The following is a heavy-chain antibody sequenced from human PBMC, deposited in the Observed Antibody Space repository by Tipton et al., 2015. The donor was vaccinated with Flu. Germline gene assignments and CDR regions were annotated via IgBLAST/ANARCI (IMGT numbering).Heavy chain of an antibody. CDR3: AGRNVVVVPAPDY. J-gene: IGHJ4*02. D-gene: IGHD2-15*01. CDR1: GGSISGSSYY. Sequence: TLSLTCTVSGGSISGSSYYWVWIRQPPGRGLDWIGSIYYSGSTYYNPSLKSRVTISADTSKNQFSLKLSSVTAADTAVYYCAGRNVVVVPAPDYWGQGTLVTVSS. V-gene: IGHV4-39*01. CDR2: IYYSGST.